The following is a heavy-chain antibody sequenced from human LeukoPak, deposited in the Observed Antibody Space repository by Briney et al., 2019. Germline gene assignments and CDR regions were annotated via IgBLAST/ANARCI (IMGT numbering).Heavy chain of an antibody. CDR2: IYTSGST. J-gene: IGHJ6*02. CDR3: ARTIPHSSGWYSWDYYYYGMDV. D-gene: IGHD6-19*01. CDR1: GGSISSYY. Sequence: SETLSLTCTVSGGSISSYYWSWIRQPAGKGLEWIGRIYTSGSTNYNPSLKSRVTMSVDTSMNQFSLKLSSVTAADTAVYYCARTIPHSSGWYSWDYYYYGMDVWGQGTTVTVSS. V-gene: IGHV4-4*07.